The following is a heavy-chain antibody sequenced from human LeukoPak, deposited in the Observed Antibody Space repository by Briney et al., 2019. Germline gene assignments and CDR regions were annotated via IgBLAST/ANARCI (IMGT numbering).Heavy chain of an antibody. CDR2: IYYSGST. CDR1: GGSISSGDYY. CDR3: ARDHGPPYYGMDV. V-gene: IGHV4-30-4*01. J-gene: IGHJ6*02. Sequence: SETLSLTCTVSGGSISSGDYYWSWIRQPPGKGLEWIGYIYYSGSTYYNPSLKSRVTISVDTSKNQFSLRLSSVTAADTAVYYCARDHGPPYYGMDVWGQGTTVTVSS.